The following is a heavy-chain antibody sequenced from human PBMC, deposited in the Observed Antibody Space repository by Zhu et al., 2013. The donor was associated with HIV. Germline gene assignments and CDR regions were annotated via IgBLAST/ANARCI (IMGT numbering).Heavy chain of an antibody. CDR3: ARVYYGSGERWAFDY. D-gene: IGHD3-10*01. Sequence: QVQRVQSGAEVKKPGASVKVSCKASGYTFTSYYMHWVRQAPGQGLEWMGIINPSGGSTSYAQKFQGRVTMTRDTSTSTVYMELSSLRSEDTAVYYCARVYYGSGERWAFDYWGQGTLVTVSS. CDR2: INPSGGST. V-gene: IGHV1-46*01. CDR1: GYTFTSYY. J-gene: IGHJ4*02.